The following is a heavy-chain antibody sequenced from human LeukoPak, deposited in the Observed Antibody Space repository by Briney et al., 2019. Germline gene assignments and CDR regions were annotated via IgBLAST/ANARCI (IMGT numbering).Heavy chain of an antibody. J-gene: IGHJ2*01. V-gene: IGHV1-2*04. D-gene: IGHD2/OR15-2a*01. CDR3: ARGSPSYAQWHFDL. CDR1: GYTFTGYY. Sequence: ASVKVSCKASGYTFTGYYMHWVRQAPGQGLEWMGWINPNSGGTNYAQKFQGWVTMTRDTSISTAYMELSSLRSDDTAVYYCARGSPSYAQWHFDLWGRGTLVTVSS. CDR2: INPNSGGT.